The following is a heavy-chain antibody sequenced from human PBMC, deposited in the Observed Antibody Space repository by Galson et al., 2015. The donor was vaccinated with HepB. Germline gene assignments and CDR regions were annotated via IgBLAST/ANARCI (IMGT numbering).Heavy chain of an antibody. V-gene: IGHV4-59*08. CDR1: GGSISTYY. Sequence: SETLSLTCTVSGGSISTYYWSWIRQPPGKGLEWIGYIYYSGSTNYNPSLKSRVTISVDTSKNQFSLRLRSVTAADTAVYYCARYSSSFVWGGEYYHYGMDVWGQGTTVTVSS. J-gene: IGHJ6*02. CDR2: IYYSGST. D-gene: IGHD6-13*01. CDR3: ARYSSSFVWGGEYYHYGMDV.